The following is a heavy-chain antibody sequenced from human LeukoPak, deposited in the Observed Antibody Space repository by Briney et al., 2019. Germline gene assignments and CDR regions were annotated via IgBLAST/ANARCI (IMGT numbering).Heavy chain of an antibody. J-gene: IGHJ3*02. Sequence: ASVKVSCKASGYVFTDYYIHWVRQAPGQGLEWMGWINPYSGGTNYAQKFRGRVTMTRDTSISTAYVDLSRLTSDDTAVYYCARGGGYSYDDAFDIWGQGTMVTVSS. CDR2: INPYSGGT. D-gene: IGHD5-18*01. CDR3: ARGGGYSYDDAFDI. V-gene: IGHV1-2*02. CDR1: GYVFTDYY.